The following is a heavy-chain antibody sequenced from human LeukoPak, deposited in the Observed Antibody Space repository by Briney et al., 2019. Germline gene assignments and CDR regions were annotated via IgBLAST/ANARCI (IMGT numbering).Heavy chain of an antibody. CDR3: ARDPRGWELLGPYYYYGMDV. Sequence: PSETLSLTCTVSGGSISSYYWSWIRQPPGKGLEWIGSIYYSGSTYYNPSLKSRVTISVDTSKNQFSLKLSSVTAADTAVYYCARDPRGWELLGPYYYYGMDVWGQGTTVTVSS. CDR2: IYYSGST. J-gene: IGHJ6*02. CDR1: GGSISSYY. D-gene: IGHD1-26*01. V-gene: IGHV4-59*12.